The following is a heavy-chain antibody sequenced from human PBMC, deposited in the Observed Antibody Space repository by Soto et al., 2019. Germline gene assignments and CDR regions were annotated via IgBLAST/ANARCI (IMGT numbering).Heavy chain of an antibody. CDR2: IKSKTDGGAT. J-gene: IGHJ6*04. V-gene: IGHV3-15*01. CDR3: STHPLFALHV. CDR1: GFTFSNAW. D-gene: IGHD2-21*01. Sequence: EVQLVESGGGLVKPGGSLRLSCAASGFTFSNAWMTWVRQAPGKGLEWVGRIKSKTDGGATDYAAPVKGRFTISRDDSESTLYLQMDSLKSEATAVYYCSTHPLFALHVWGKGATVTVSS.